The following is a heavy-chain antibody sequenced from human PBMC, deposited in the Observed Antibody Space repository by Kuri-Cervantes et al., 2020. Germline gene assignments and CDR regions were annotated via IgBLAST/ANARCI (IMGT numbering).Heavy chain of an antibody. CDR1: GGSVSGSNYH. CDR2: IYYSGST. V-gene: IGHV4-39*01. CDR3: AGHGYSNYYDSSGLSSNFDC. D-gene: IGHD3-22*01. Sequence: SETLSLTCTVSGGSVSGSNYHWGWIRQPPGKGLERIGSIYYSGSTYYNPSLKSRVTISVDTSKNQFSLKLSSVTAADTAVYYCAGHGYSNYYDSSGLSSNFDCWGQGTLVTVSS. J-gene: IGHJ4*02.